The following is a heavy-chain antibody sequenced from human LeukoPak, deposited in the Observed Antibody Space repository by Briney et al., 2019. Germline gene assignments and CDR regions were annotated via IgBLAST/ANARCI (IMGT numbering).Heavy chain of an antibody. J-gene: IGHJ4*02. CDR1: GYSFTSYW. CDR2: IYPDDSDT. CDR3: ARRADYNILTGYHKGHLDY. Sequence: GESLKISCKASGYSFTSYWIAWVRQMPGKGPEWMGIIYPDDSDTRYSPSFQGQVTISADKSINTAYLQWNSLKASDTAMYYCARRADYNILTGYHKGHLDYWGQGTLVTVSS. V-gene: IGHV5-51*01. D-gene: IGHD3-9*01.